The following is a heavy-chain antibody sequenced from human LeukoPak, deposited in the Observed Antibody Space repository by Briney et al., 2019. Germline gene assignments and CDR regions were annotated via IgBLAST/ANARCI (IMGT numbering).Heavy chain of an antibody. CDR2: IYYSGST. CDR3: ARGYSYGQKPFNDI. V-gene: IGHV4-59*01. Sequence: SETLSLTCTVSGGSISSYYWSWIRQPPGKGLEWIGNIYYSGSTNYNPSLKSRVTISVDTSKNQFSLKLSSVTAADTAVYYCARGYSYGQKPFNDIWGQGTMVTVSS. J-gene: IGHJ3*02. CDR1: GGSISSYY. D-gene: IGHD5-18*01.